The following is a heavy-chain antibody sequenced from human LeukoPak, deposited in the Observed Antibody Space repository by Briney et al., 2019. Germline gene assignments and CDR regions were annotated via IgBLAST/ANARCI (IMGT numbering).Heavy chain of an antibody. V-gene: IGHV1-8*03. J-gene: IGHJ3*02. CDR3: AIRPEDTLEWLYRGDAFDI. CDR1: GYTFTSYD. CDR2: MNPNSGNT. D-gene: IGHD3-3*01. Sequence: GASVKVSCKASGYTFTSYDINWVRQATGQGLEWMGWMNPNSGNTGYAQKFQGRVTITRNTSISTAYMELSSLRSEDTAVYYCAIRPEDTLEWLYRGDAFDIWGQGTMVTVSS.